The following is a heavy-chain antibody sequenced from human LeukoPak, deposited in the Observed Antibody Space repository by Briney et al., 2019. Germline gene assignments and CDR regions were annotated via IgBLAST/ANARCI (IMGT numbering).Heavy chain of an antibody. J-gene: IGHJ3*02. CDR1: GGPISSGGYY. CDR3: ATKSLDDAFDI. CDR2: IYYSGST. Sequence: ASETLSLTCTVSGGPISSGGYYWSWIRQHPGKGLEWIGYIYYSGSTYYNPSLKSRVTISVDTSKNQFSLKLSSVTAADTAVYYCATKSLDDAFDIWGQGTMVTVSS. V-gene: IGHV4-31*03.